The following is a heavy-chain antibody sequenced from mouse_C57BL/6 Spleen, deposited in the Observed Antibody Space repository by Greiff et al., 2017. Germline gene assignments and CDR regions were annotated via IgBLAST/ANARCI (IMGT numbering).Heavy chain of an antibody. J-gene: IGHJ1*03. CDR3: GTGNFDV. Sequence: VKLMESGAALVRPGTSVKMSCKASGYTFTNYWIGWAKQRPGHGLEWIGDIYPGGGYTNYNEKFKGKATLTADKSSSTAYMQFSSLTSEDSAIYYCGTGNFDVWGTGTTVTVSS. CDR1: GYTFTNYW. CDR2: IYPGGGYT. V-gene: IGHV1-63*01. D-gene: IGHD4-1*01.